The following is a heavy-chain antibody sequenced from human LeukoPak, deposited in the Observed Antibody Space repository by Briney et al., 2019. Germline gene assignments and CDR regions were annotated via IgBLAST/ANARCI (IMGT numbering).Heavy chain of an antibody. Sequence: SSETLSLTCTVSGGSISSSSNYWVWIRQPAGKGLEWIGSVYYSGRTYYNPSLKSRVTVSVDTSKNQFSLKVRSVTAADTAVYYCARSKVREDYFDYWGQGTLVTVSS. V-gene: IGHV4-39*01. J-gene: IGHJ4*02. D-gene: IGHD1-26*01. CDR1: GGSISSSSNY. CDR3: ARSKVREDYFDY. CDR2: VYYSGRT.